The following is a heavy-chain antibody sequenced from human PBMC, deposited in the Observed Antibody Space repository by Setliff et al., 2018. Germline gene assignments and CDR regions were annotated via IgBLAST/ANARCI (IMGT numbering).Heavy chain of an antibody. CDR3: AKGRDEDYFGSGNYWGGYYYGMDV. J-gene: IGHJ6*02. CDR1: GFTFSSYA. Sequence: GGSLRLSCAASGFTFSSYAITWVRQAPGKGLEWVSMISGSAQTTYYADSVKGRFTISRDNSKNTVYLDVNSLRAEDTAVFYCAKGRDEDYFGSGNYWGGYYYGMDVWGQGTTVTVSS. CDR2: ISGSAQTT. D-gene: IGHD3-10*01. V-gene: IGHV3-23*01.